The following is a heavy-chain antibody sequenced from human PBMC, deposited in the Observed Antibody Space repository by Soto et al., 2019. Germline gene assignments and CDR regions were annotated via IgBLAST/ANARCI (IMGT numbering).Heavy chain of an antibody. V-gene: IGHV3-11*01. CDR2: ISSSGSTI. CDR3: ARGGKRWLRYAFDI. CDR1: GFTFCDYY. D-gene: IGHD5-12*01. Sequence: PGGSLRLSCAASGFTFCDYYTSWIRQAPGKGLEWVSYISSSGSTIYYADSVKGRFTISRDNAKNSLYLQMNSLRAEDTAVYYCARGGKRWLRYAFDIWGQGTMVTVSS. J-gene: IGHJ3*02.